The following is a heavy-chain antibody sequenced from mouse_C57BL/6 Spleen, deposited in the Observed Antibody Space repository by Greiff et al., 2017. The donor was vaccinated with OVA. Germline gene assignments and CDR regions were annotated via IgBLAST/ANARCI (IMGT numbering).Heavy chain of an antibody. CDR3: ARYGSGYAMDY. CDR2: IYPGDGDT. Sequence: QVQLKQSGAELVKPGASVKISCKASGYAFSSYWMNWVKQRPGKGLEWIGQIYPGDGDTNYNGTFKGKATLTADKSSSTAYMQLSSLTSEDSAVYFCARYGSGYAMDYWGQGTSVTVSS. CDR1: GYAFSSYW. D-gene: IGHD3-2*02. J-gene: IGHJ4*01. V-gene: IGHV1-80*01.